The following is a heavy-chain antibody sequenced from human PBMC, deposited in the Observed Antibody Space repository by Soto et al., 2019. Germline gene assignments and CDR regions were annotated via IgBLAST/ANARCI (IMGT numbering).Heavy chain of an antibody. CDR3: AANYSYGPLFDF. Sequence: ASVKVSCKASGFAFTSSAVQWVRQARGQRLEWIGWIVVGSGNTNYAQGLQERVTITRDMSTSTAYMELSSLRSDDTAVYYCAANYSYGPLFDFWGQGTLVTVSS. V-gene: IGHV1-58*01. CDR2: IVVGSGNT. D-gene: IGHD5-18*01. J-gene: IGHJ4*02. CDR1: GFAFTSSA.